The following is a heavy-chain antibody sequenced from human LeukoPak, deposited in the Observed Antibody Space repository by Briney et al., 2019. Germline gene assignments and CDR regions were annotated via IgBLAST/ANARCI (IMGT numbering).Heavy chain of an antibody. CDR2: IWYDRNNK. CDR1: GFTFSSYG. V-gene: IGHV3-33*01. CDR3: ARGSSGYYTKLDY. Sequence: GGSLRLSCVVSGFTFSSYGMHWVRQAPGKGLEWVAVIWYDRNNKYYADSVKGRFTISRDNFKNTLYLQMNSLRAEDTAVYYCARGSSGYYTKLDYWGQGTLVTVSS. D-gene: IGHD3-22*01. J-gene: IGHJ4*02.